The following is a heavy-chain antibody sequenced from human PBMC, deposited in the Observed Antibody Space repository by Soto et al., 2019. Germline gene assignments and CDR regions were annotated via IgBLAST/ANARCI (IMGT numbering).Heavy chain of an antibody. J-gene: IGHJ6*02. V-gene: IGHV3-15*07. Sequence: EVQLVESGGGLVRPGGSLRLSCAASGFTFSNAWMNWVRQTPGKGLEWVGRIKSKTDGGTTDYAAPVNGRFTISRDDSRNTLNLQMSSLKIEDSAVYYCSTTPRISMVRGVIIKADGMDVWGQGTTVTVSS. CDR2: IKSKTDGGTT. CDR1: GFTFSNAW. D-gene: IGHD3-10*01. CDR3: STTPRISMVRGVIIKADGMDV.